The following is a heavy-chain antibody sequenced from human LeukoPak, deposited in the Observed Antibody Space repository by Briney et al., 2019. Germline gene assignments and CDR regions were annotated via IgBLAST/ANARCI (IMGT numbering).Heavy chain of an antibody. CDR3: AKRPGKAAAGPFDP. CDR2: ISSGDGIT. D-gene: IGHD6-13*01. V-gene: IGHV3-23*01. CDR1: GFSLSSYW. Sequence: GGSLRLSCAASGFSLSSYWMTWVRQAPGKGLGWVSTISSGDGITYYADSVKGRFTISRDDSKNTLYLQMNSLRAEDTAIYYCAKRPGKAAAGPFDPWGQGTLVTVSS. J-gene: IGHJ5*02.